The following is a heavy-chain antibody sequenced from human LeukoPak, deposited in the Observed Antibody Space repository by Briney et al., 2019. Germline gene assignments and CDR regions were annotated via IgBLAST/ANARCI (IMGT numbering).Heavy chain of an antibody. V-gene: IGHV3-21*01. Sequence: GGSLRLSCAASGFTFSSYSMNWVRQAPGKVLEWVSSISSSSSYIYYADSVKGRFTISRDNSKNTLYLQMNSLRAEDTAVYYCAREQSAGYYFDYWGQGTLVTVSS. CDR3: AREQSAGYYFDY. D-gene: IGHD3-10*01. CDR1: GFTFSSYS. CDR2: ISSSSSYI. J-gene: IGHJ4*02.